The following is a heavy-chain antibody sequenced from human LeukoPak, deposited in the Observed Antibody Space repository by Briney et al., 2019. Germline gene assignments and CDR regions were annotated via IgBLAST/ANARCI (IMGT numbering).Heavy chain of an antibody. CDR2: MNPNSGNT. D-gene: IGHD3-22*01. V-gene: IGHV1-8*03. CDR1: GYTFTSYD. CDR3: ARGDYYDSSGYYYVGSFDY. Sequence: ASVKVSCKASGYTFTSYDINWVRQATGQGLEWMRWMNPNSGNTGYAQKFQGRVTITRNTSISTAYMELSSLRSEDTAVYYCARGDYYDSSGYYYVGSFDYWGQGTLVTVSS. J-gene: IGHJ4*02.